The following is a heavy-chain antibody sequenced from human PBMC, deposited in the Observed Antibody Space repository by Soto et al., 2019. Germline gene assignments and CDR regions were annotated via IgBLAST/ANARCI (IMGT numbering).Heavy chain of an antibody. CDR1: GGTFSSYT. J-gene: IGHJ2*01. D-gene: IGHD3-10*01. Sequence: QVQLVQSGAEVKKPGSSVKVSCKASGGTFSSYTISWVRQAPGQGLEWMGRIIPILGIANYAQKFQGRVTITADKSNVTAYMELTSLKPEDTAVYYCARVLLTAIQDWYFDLWGRGTLFTVSS. CDR3: ARVLLTAIQDWYFDL. V-gene: IGHV1-69*02. CDR2: IIPILGIA.